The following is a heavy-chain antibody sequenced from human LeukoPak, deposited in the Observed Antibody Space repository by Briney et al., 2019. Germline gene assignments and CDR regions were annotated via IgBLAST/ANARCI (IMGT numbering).Heavy chain of an antibody. CDR3: AKGSIAAAAPYYFDY. CDR2: ISGSGGST. V-gene: IGHV3-23*01. D-gene: IGHD6-13*01. Sequence: GGSLRLSCAASGFTFSSYAMSWVRQAPGKGLEWVSAISGSGGSTYYADSVKGRFTISRDNSKSTLYLQMNSLRAEDTAVYYCAKGSIAAAAPYYFDYWGQGTLVTVSS. J-gene: IGHJ4*02. CDR1: GFTFSSYA.